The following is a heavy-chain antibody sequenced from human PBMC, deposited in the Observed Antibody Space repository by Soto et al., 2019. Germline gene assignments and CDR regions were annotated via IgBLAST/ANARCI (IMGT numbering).Heavy chain of an antibody. Sequence: SETLSLTCAVYGGSFSGYYWSWIRQPPGKGLEWIGEINHSGSTNYNPSLKSRVTISVDTSKNQFSLKLSSVTVADTAVYYCARRLPVYYGSGSYRNWFDPWGQGTLVTVSS. V-gene: IGHV4-34*01. CDR1: GGSFSGYY. D-gene: IGHD3-10*01. J-gene: IGHJ5*02. CDR3: ARRLPVYYGSGSYRNWFDP. CDR2: INHSGST.